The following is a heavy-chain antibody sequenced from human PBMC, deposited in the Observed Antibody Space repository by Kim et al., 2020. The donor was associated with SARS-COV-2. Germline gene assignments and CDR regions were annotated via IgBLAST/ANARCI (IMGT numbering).Heavy chain of an antibody. V-gene: IGHV4-34*01. CDR3: ASGQYYDFWSGSGLYYGM. CDR1: GGSFSGYY. CDR2: INHSGST. Sequence: SETLSLTCAVYGGSFSGYYWSWIRQPPGKGLEWIGEINHSGSTNYNPSLKSRVTISVDTSKNQFSLKLSSVTAADTAVYYCASGQYYDFWSGSGLYYGM. D-gene: IGHD3-3*01. J-gene: IGHJ6*01.